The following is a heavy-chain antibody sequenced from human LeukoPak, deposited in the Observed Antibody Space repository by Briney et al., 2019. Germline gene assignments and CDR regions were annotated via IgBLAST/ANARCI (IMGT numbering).Heavy chain of an antibody. CDR2: IIPIFGTA. V-gene: IGHV1-69*06. CDR3: ASSLAVAGTGGLDP. CDR1: GGTFRSYA. D-gene: IGHD6-19*01. Sequence: SVTVSCKASGGTFRSYAISWVRQAPGQGLEWMGGIIPIFGTANYAQKFQGRVTITADKSTSTAYMELSSLRSEDTAVYYCASSLAVAGTGGLDPWGQGTLVTVSS. J-gene: IGHJ5*02.